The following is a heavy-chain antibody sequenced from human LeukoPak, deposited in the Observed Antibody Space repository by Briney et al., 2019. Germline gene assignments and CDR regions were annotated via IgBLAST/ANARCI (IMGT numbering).Heavy chain of an antibody. J-gene: IGHJ6*03. CDR2: INWNGRIT. CDR3: ARGSVQLWLRDTYYYMDV. Sequence: GGSLKISCAASGFTFSGSTTHWVRQASGKGLEWVSGINWNGRITEYADSVKDRFTISRQNTKNSLYLYMNNLGGEDTALYFCARGSVQLWLRDTYYYMDVWGKGTTVTVSS. D-gene: IGHD5-18*01. CDR1: GFTFSGST. V-gene: IGHV3-20*04.